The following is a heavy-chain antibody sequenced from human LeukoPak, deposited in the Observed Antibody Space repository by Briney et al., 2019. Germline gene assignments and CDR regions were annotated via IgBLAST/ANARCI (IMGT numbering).Heavy chain of an antibody. J-gene: IGHJ5*02. CDR1: GGSISSGSYY. CDR2: IYYSGST. Sequence: PSETLSLTCTVSGGSISSGSYYWSWVRQPPGKGLEWIGSIYYSGSTYYNPSLKSRVTISVDTSKNQFSLKLSSVTAADTAVYYCARLLWFGELLSTGWFDPWGQGTLVTVSS. CDR3: ARLLWFGELLSTGWFDP. D-gene: IGHD3-10*01. V-gene: IGHV4-39*01.